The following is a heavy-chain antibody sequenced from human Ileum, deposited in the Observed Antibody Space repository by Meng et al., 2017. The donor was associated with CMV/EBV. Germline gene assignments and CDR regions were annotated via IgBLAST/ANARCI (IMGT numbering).Heavy chain of an antibody. CDR3: ARDGLNERYFDY. Sequence: CKASGYTFTSNNLIWVRQAPGQGPEWMGWINTNTGNPTYARDFTGRFVFSLDTSVTTAYLQISSLKAEDTAVYYCARDGLNERYFDYWGQGTLVTVSS. V-gene: IGHV7-4-1*02. CDR2: INTNTGNP. CDR1: GYTFTSNN. J-gene: IGHJ4*02.